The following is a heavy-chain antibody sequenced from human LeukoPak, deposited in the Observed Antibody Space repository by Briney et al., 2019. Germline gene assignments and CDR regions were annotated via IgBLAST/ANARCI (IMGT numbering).Heavy chain of an antibody. V-gene: IGHV3-11*01. J-gene: IGHJ3*02. CDR1: GFTFSDYY. Sequence: GGSLGLSCAASGFTFSDYYMSWIRQAPGKGLEWVSYISSSGSTIYYADSVKGRFTISRDNAKNSLYLQMNSLRAEDTAVYYCARGLIAYVHDAFDIWGQGTMVTVSS. CDR2: ISSSGSTI. D-gene: IGHD2-8*01. CDR3: ARGLIAYVHDAFDI.